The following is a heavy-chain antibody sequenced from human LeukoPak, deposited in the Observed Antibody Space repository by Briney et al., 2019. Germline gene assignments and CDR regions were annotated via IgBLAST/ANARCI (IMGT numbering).Heavy chain of an antibody. CDR2: ISWNSGSI. J-gene: IGHJ3*02. Sequence: PGGSLRLSCAASGFTFYDYAMHWVRHAPGKGLEGVSDISWNSGSIVYADSVKGRFTISRDNAKNSLYLQMTSLRAEDTALYYCAKGDPGNAFDIWGQGTMVTVSS. CDR1: GFTFYDYA. V-gene: IGHV3-9*01. CDR3: AKGDPGNAFDI. D-gene: IGHD1-1*01.